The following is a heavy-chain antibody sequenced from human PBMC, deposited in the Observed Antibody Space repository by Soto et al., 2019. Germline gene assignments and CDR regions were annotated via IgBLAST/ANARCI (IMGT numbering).Heavy chain of an antibody. D-gene: IGHD2-15*01. J-gene: IGHJ6*03. Sequence: GESLKISCKGSGYSFTSYWIGWVRQMPGKGLEWMGIIYPGDSDTRYSPSFQGQVTISADKSISTAFLQWSSLKASDTAMYYFARHVEVVAAYYYYYYMDVWGKGTTVTVSS. CDR3: ARHVEVVAAYYYYYYMDV. CDR2: IYPGDSDT. CDR1: GYSFTSYW. V-gene: IGHV5-51*01.